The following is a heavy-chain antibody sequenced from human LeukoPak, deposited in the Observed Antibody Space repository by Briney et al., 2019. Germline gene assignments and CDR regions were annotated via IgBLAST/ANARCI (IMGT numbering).Heavy chain of an antibody. CDR3: ARAGGSGDHFDY. CDR1: GGSISSGGYY. D-gene: IGHD3-10*01. Sequence: PSETLSLTCTVSGGSISSGGYYWSWIRQHPGKGLEWIGYIYYSGSTYYNPSLKSRVTISVDTSKNQFSLKLSSVTAADTAVYYCARAGGSGDHFDYWGQGTLVTVSS. J-gene: IGHJ4*02. CDR2: IYYSGST. V-gene: IGHV4-31*03.